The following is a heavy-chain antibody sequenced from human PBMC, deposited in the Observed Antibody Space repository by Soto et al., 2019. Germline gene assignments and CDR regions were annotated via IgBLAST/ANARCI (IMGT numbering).Heavy chain of an antibody. D-gene: IGHD2-15*01. CDR2: ISYDGSNK. Sequence: QVQLVESGGGVVQPGRSLRLSCAASGFTFSSYGMHWVRQAPGKGLEWVAVISYDGSNKYYADSVKGRFTISRDNSKNTLYLQMNSLRAEDTAVYYCAKSRLPDYYYYGMDVWGQGTTVTVSS. CDR3: AKSRLPDYYYYGMDV. CDR1: GFTFSSYG. V-gene: IGHV3-30*18. J-gene: IGHJ6*02.